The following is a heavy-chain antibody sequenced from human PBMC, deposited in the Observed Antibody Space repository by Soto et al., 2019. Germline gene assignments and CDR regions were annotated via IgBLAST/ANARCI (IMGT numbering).Heavy chain of an antibody. D-gene: IGHD3-10*01. Sequence: GGSLRLSCAASGFTFSSYGMHWVRQAPGKGLEWVAVIWYDGSNKYYADSVKGRFTISRDNSKNTLYLQMNSLRAEDTAVYYCARDPDYYGSGSYYNGFDYWGQGTLVTVSS. J-gene: IGHJ4*02. CDR1: GFTFSSYG. CDR3: ARDPDYYGSGSYYNGFDY. CDR2: IWYDGSNK. V-gene: IGHV3-33*01.